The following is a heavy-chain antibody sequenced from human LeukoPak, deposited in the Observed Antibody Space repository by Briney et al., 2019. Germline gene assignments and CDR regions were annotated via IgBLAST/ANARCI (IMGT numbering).Heavy chain of an antibody. CDR3: AELGITMIGGV. CDR1: GFTFSAYA. D-gene: IGHD3-10*02. V-gene: IGHV3-48*03. J-gene: IGHJ6*04. CDR2: ISSSGSTI. Sequence: GGSLRLSCAASGFTFSAYAMSWVRQAPGKGLEWVSYISSSGSTIYYADSVKGRFTISRDNAKNSLYLQMNSLRAEDTAVYYCAELGITMIGGVWGKGTTVTISS.